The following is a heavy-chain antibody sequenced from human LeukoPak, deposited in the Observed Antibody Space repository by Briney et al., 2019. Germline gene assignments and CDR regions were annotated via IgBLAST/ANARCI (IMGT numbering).Heavy chain of an antibody. D-gene: IGHD5-18*01. CDR3: ARAPGRGYSYGLGPAFDY. V-gene: IGHV3-30*14. Sequence: GRTLRLSCSASGFTLRDYAMDWVRQAPGKGLECVAVISSDVYDGTTEYSADSVKGRFPISRDNSKTTLYLQMNSLRAEDTAVYYCARAPGRGYSYGLGPAFDYWGQGTLVTVSS. CDR2: ISSDVYDGTTE. CDR1: GFTLRDYA. J-gene: IGHJ4*02.